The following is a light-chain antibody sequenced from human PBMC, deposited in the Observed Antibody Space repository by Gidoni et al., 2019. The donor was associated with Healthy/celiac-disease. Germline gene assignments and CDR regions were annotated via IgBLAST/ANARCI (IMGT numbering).Light chain of an antibody. J-gene: IGKJ1*01. CDR1: QSVSSN. CDR3: QQYNNWPPFT. CDR2: GAS. Sequence: EIVMTQSPATLSVSPGERATLSCRASQSVSSNLAWYQQKPGQAPRLLIYGASTRATGIPARFSGSGSGTEFTLTISSLQSEDFAVYYCQQYNNWPPFTFGQXTKVEIK. V-gene: IGKV3-15*01.